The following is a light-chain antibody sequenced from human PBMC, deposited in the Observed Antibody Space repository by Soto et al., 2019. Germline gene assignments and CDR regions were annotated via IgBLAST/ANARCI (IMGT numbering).Light chain of an antibody. CDR1: QSISSW. Sequence: DIQMTQSPSTLSASVGDRVTITCRASQSISSWLAWYQQKPGKAPKLLIYKASSLESGVPSRFSGSGSGTEFTLTISSLQPDDFATYYCQQYYSYPLTFGGETKVEIK. CDR3: QQYYSYPLT. V-gene: IGKV1-5*03. CDR2: KAS. J-gene: IGKJ4*01.